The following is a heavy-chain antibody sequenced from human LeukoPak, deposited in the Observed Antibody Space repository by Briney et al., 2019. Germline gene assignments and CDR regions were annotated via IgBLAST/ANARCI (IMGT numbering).Heavy chain of an antibody. Sequence: ASVKVSCKASGYTFTSYGISWVRQAPGQGLEWMGWISAYNGNTNYAQKLQGRVTMTTDTSTSTAYMELRSLRSDDTAVYYCATVFDYGGNSCYWGQGTLVTVSS. D-gene: IGHD4-23*01. CDR1: GYTFTSYG. J-gene: IGHJ4*02. CDR2: ISAYNGNT. V-gene: IGHV1-18*01. CDR3: ATVFDYGGNSCY.